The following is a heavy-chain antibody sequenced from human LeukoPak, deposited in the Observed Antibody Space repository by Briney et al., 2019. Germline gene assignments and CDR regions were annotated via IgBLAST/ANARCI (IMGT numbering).Heavy chain of an antibody. J-gene: IGHJ6*02. CDR2: INHSGST. Sequence: SLTLSLTCAVYGGSFSGYYWSWIRQPPGRGLEWIGEINHSGSTNYNPSLKSRVTISVDTSKNQFSLKLSSVTAADTAVYYCARGSGYYYGMDVWGQGTTVTVSS. CDR3: ARGSGYYYGMDV. CDR1: GGSFSGYY. D-gene: IGHD6-25*01. V-gene: IGHV4-34*01.